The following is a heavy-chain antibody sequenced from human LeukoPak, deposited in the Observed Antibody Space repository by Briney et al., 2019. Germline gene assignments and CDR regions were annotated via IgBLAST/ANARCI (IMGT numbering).Heavy chain of an antibody. J-gene: IGHJ6*03. V-gene: IGHV3-11*04. Sequence: GGSLRLSCAASGFTFSDYYMSWIRQAPGKGLEWVSYISSSGSTIYYADSVKGRFTISRDNAKNSLYLQMNSLRAEDTAVYCCARDLRNGYNYYYYMDVWGKGTTVTVSS. CDR1: GFTFSDYY. D-gene: IGHD5-24*01. CDR2: ISSSGSTI. CDR3: ARDLRNGYNYYYYMDV.